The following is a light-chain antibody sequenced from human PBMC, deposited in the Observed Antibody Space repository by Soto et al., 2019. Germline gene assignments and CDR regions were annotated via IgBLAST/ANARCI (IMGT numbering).Light chain of an antibody. J-gene: IGLJ2*01. CDR1: SGRSSYA. V-gene: IGLV4-69*01. CDR3: QTWGTAIHDVV. Sequence: QSVLTQSPSASASLGASVKLTCTLSSGRSSYAIAWHQQQPEKGPRYLMKLNSDGSHNRGDGIPDRFSGSSSGAERHLTISSLQSEDEADYYCQTWGTAIHDVVFGGGNKVTVL. CDR2: LNSDGSH.